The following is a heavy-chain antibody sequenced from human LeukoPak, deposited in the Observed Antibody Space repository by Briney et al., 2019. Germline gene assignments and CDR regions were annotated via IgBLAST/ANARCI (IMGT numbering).Heavy chain of an antibody. J-gene: IGHJ3*02. D-gene: IGHD6-19*01. CDR1: GGTFSSYA. Sequence: GASVKVSCKASGGTFSSYAISWVRQAPGQGLGWMGGIIPIFGTANYAQKFQGRVTITADESTSTAYMELSSLRSEDTAVYYCARNPAPEWLVLAFDIWGQGTMVTVSS. V-gene: IGHV1-69*13. CDR3: ARNPAPEWLVLAFDI. CDR2: IIPIFGTA.